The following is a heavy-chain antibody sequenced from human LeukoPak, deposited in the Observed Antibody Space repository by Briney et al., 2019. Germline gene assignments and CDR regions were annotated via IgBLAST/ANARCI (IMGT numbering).Heavy chain of an antibody. J-gene: IGHJ6*02. CDR1: GYSLNSYW. Sequence: GESLKLSCKGSGYSLNSYWIGWVRQMPGKGLEWMGIIYPRDSDTRHTPSLQGRVTISADKSISTAYLQWSSLKASDTARYYCAGHSLGIYCEYGMDVWGQGTTVTVSS. D-gene: IGHD1-26*01. V-gene: IGHV5-51*01. CDR2: IYPRDSDT. CDR3: AGHSLGIYCEYGMDV.